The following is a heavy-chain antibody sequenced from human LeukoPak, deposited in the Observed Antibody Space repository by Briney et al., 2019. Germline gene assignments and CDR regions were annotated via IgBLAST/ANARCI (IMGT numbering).Heavy chain of an antibody. V-gene: IGHV4-34*01. CDR3: ASVTGVTGSYYFDY. Sequence: SETLSLTCAVYGGSFSGYYWSWIRQPPGKGLEWIGEINHSGSTNYNPSLKSRVTISVDTSKNQFSLKLSSVTAADTAVYYCASVTGVTGSYYFDYWGQGTLVTVSS. J-gene: IGHJ4*02. CDR2: INHSGST. D-gene: IGHD2-21*02. CDR1: GGSFSGYY.